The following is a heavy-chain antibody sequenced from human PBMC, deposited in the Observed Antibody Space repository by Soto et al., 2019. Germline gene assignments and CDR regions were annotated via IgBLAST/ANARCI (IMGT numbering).Heavy chain of an antibody. J-gene: IGHJ5*02. CDR3: ANDRLSSPCTWFDP. CDR2: IGGSGVTT. Sequence: EVQLLESGGGLVQPGGSLRLSCAASGFTFDNYAMSWVRQAPGKGLEWVSGIGGSGVTTYYAHSVKGRFTISRDNSKNTLYLQMNSLRAEDTAVYYCANDRLSSPCTWFDPWGQGTLVTVSS. D-gene: IGHD5-12*01. V-gene: IGHV3-23*01. CDR1: GFTFDNYA.